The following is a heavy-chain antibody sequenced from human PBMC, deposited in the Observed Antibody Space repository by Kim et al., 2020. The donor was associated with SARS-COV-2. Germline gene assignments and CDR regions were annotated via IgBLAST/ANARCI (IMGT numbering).Heavy chain of an antibody. J-gene: IGHJ4*02. CDR3: ARDRVGGAVADDY. Sequence: GGSLRLSCAASGFSFSDYYMSWIRQAPGKGLEWVSYISSSGSTIYYADSVRGRFSISRDNAKNSLYLEMNSLRAEDTAVYYCARDRVGGAVADDYWGQGTLVTVSS. D-gene: IGHD6-19*01. CDR2: ISSSGSTI. V-gene: IGHV3-11*01. CDR1: GFSFSDYY.